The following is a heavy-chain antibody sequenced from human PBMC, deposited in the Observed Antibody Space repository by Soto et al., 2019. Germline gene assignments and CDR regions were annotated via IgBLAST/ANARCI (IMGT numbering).Heavy chain of an antibody. J-gene: IGHJ3*02. Sequence: EVQLEESGGDLVQPGGSLRLSCAASGFTLSAYWMTWVRQAPGKGLEWVANINRDGSKKSYLDSVRGRFTISRDNVGNSLYLQMDRLRADDTALYGGALDVSPGSSSLYLDAFGIWGQGTMVSVSS. CDR1: GFTLSAYW. CDR2: INRDGSKK. V-gene: IGHV3-7*05. CDR3: ALDVSPGSSSLYLDAFGI. D-gene: IGHD6-13*01.